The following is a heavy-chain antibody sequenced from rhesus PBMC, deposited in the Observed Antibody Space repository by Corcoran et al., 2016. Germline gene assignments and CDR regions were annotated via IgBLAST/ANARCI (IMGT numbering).Heavy chain of an antibody. CDR2: ISGSSGRT. CDR3: ARDRGTIAAAGRMDY. CDR1: GGSFSGYY. Sequence: QVQLQESGPGLVKPSETLSLTCAVSGGSFSGYYWGWIRQPPGKGLEWIGYISGSSGRTDYIPSLKRRVTIPADTAKNQFSLKLSAVTAADTAVYYGARDRGTIAAAGRMDYWGQGVLVTVSS. V-gene: IGHV4-165*01. D-gene: IGHD6S26*01. J-gene: IGHJ4*01.